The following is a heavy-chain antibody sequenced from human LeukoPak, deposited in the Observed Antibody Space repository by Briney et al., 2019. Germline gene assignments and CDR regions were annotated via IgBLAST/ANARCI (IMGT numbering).Heavy chain of an antibody. V-gene: IGHV3-30-3*01. D-gene: IGHD1-1*01. Sequence: GGSLRLSCAASGFTFGTYAMHWVRQAPGKGLEWVAVLSDDGNKEFYADSAKGRFTISRDNSKSTLYLQMNSLSAEDTAVYYCAKVGTNFLRYYFDSWGRGTLVTVSS. CDR1: GFTFGTYA. CDR3: AKVGTNFLRYYFDS. CDR2: LSDDGNKE. J-gene: IGHJ4*02.